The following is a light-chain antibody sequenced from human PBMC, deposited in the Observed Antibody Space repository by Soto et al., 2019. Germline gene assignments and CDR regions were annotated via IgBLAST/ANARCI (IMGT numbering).Light chain of an antibody. CDR1: QNINNY. V-gene: IGKV1-33*01. Sequence: DIQMTQSPSSLSASVGDRFTMTCQASQNINNYLNGYQQKPGRAPKLLIYDASNLEAGVPSRFRGSGSGTDFTFTISRLQPEDIATYYCQQYENLPTFGQGTRLEIK. J-gene: IGKJ5*01. CDR2: DAS. CDR3: QQYENLPT.